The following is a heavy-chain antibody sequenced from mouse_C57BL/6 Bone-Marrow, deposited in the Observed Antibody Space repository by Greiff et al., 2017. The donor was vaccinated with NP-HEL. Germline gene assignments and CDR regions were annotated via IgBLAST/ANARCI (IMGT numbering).Heavy chain of an antibody. D-gene: IGHD1-1*01. V-gene: IGHV3-1*01. CDR1: GYSITSGYD. CDR3: ARNYGSSSFAY. Sequence: DVKLQESGPGMVKPSQSLSLTCTVTGYSITSGYDWHWIRHFPGNKLEWMGYISYSGSTNYNPSLKSRISITHDTSKNHFFLKLNSVTTEDTATYYCARNYGSSSFAYWGQGTLVTVSA. J-gene: IGHJ3*01. CDR2: ISYSGST.